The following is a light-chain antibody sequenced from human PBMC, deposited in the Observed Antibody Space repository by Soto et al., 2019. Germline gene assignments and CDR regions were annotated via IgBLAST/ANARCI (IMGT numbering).Light chain of an antibody. CDR1: QAIGTW. CDR2: TAS. Sequence: DIQMTQSPSSVSASVGDRVTITCRASQAIGTWLAWYQQKPGKAPNLLIYTASSLQLGIPSRFSGSGSRTDFTLTFIGLQPEDFATYYCQQSSTFRITFGLGTRLEMK. V-gene: IGKV1-12*01. CDR3: QQSSTFRIT. J-gene: IGKJ5*01.